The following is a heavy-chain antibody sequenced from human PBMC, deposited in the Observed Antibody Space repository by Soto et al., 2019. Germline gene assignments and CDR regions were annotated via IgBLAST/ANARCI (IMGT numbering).Heavy chain of an antibody. CDR3: AREQAYDNSGYFRTYLDA. V-gene: IGHV1-69*12. Sequence: QVHLVQSGVELKKPGSSVTVSCKASGGTFSSYAVNWVRQAPGQGLEWLGGIIPLSGRINYAQKFQHRITITADESPTAAYMDLTNLRSDDTSIYYCAREQAYDNSGYFRTYLDAWGQGTLVTVSS. CDR1: GGTFSSYA. J-gene: IGHJ4*02. CDR2: IIPLSGRI. D-gene: IGHD6-19*01.